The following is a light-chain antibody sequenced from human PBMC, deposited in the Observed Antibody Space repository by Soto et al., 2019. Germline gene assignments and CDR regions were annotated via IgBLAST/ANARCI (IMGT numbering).Light chain of an antibody. Sequence: EIVMTQSPATRSVSPGERATLSCRASQSVSSNLAWYQQKPGQAPRLLIYGASTRATGIPARFSGSGSGTEFTLTISSLQSEDFAVYYCQQYNNWPPYTVGQGTKMEIK. CDR1: QSVSSN. V-gene: IGKV3-15*01. J-gene: IGKJ2*01. CDR3: QQYNNWPPYT. CDR2: GAS.